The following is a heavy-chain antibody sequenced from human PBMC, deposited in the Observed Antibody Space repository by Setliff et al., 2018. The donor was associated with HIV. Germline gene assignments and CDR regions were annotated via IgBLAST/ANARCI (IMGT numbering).Heavy chain of an antibody. CDR2: ISDTGNIV. J-gene: IGHJ4*02. CDR1: GFTFSAYS. D-gene: IGHD2-21*02. CDR3: SKGHPDGDPYYFDY. V-gene: IGHV3-48*04. Sequence: GGSLRLSCAGSGFTFSAYSMNWVRQTPGKGLEWVAYISDTGNIVYYADSVRGRFTISRDNSKNSLHLQMNSLRTEDTALYYCSKGHPDGDPYYFDYWGQGTLVTVSS.